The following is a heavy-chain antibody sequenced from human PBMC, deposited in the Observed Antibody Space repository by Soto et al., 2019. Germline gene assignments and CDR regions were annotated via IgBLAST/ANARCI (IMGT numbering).Heavy chain of an antibody. CDR2: IFPKFGTT. D-gene: IGHD3-16*02. V-gene: IGHV1-69*01. J-gene: IGHJ6*02. Sequence: QVQLVQSGAEVKKPGSSVKVSCKASGDTDTNYVISWVRQAPGQGLEWMGGIFPKFGTTYSAQKLQDRLTITADDSTSTVYMQLSTLRLDDTAVYYCEAEMTFGKLSVVWGPGTTVTVSS. CDR1: GDTDTNYV. CDR3: EAEMTFGKLSVV.